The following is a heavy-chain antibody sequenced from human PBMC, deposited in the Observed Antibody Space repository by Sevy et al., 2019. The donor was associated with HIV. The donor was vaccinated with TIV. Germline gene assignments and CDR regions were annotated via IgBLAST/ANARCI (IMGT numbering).Heavy chain of an antibody. D-gene: IGHD2-21*01. V-gene: IGHV3-30*04. CDR3: ARDRYAGPNMSYLDY. CDR2: ISYDGSDK. Sequence: GGSLRLSCAASGFTFSSYTMHWVRQAPGKGLEWVALISYDGSDKYYGDSVKGRFTISRDNSKNTQYLQMNSLTPGDTAVYYCARDRYAGPNMSYLDYWAQGTLVTVSS. J-gene: IGHJ4*02. CDR1: GFTFSSYT.